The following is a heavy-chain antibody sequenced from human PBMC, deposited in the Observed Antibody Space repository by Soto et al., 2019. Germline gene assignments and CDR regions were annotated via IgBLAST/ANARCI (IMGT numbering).Heavy chain of an antibody. J-gene: IGHJ4*01. CDR1: GFTFSNYW. CDR3: TADPDSYGFSYFDY. Sequence: GSLRLSCAASGFTFSNYWMHWVRQAPGRGLVWVSRISGDGSRTTYADSVKGRFTISRDNAKNTLYLQMNSLRAEDTAMYHCTADPDSYGFSYFDYWGHGALVTVYS. CDR2: ISGDGSRT. D-gene: IGHD5-18*01. V-gene: IGHV3-74*03.